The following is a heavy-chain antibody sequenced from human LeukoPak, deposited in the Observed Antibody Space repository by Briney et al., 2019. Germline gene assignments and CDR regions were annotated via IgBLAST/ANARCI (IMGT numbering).Heavy chain of an antibody. CDR3: AKDIENYYGPSVDY. V-gene: IGHV3-30*18. CDR2: ISYDGSNK. CDR1: GFTFSSYG. D-gene: IGHD3-10*01. Sequence: QPGRSLRLSCAASGFTFSSYGMPWVRQAPGKGLEWVAVISYDGSNKYYADSVKGRFTISRDNSKNTLYLQMNSLRAEDTAVYYCAKDIENYYGPSVDYWGQGTLVTVAS. J-gene: IGHJ4*02.